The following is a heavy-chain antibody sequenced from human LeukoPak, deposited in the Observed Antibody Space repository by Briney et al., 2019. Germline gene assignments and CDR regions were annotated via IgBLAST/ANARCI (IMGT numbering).Heavy chain of an antibody. CDR2: ISSSSSYI. V-gene: IGHV3-21*01. Sequence: GGSLRLSCAASGFTFSSYSMNWVRQAPGKGLEWVSSISSSSSYIYYADSVKGRFTISRDNAKNSLYLQMNSLRAEDTAVYYCARGTARWGSVDYYGMDVWGQGTTVTVPS. J-gene: IGHJ6*02. CDR1: GFTFSSYS. D-gene: IGHD7-27*01. CDR3: ARGTARWGSVDYYGMDV.